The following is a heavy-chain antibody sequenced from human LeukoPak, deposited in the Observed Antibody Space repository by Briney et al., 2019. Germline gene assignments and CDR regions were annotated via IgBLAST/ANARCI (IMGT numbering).Heavy chain of an antibody. CDR2: IYLGDSDT. D-gene: IGHD1-1*01. CDR3: VRHRNWNYDY. V-gene: IGHV5-51*01. CDR1: GYRFTNYW. J-gene: IGHJ4*02. Sequence: GESLKISSKGSGYRFTNYWIGWVRQMPGKGLERMGIIYLGDSDTRYSPSFQGQVTISADKSINTAYLQWSSLKASDTAMYYCVRHRNWNYDYWGQGTLVTVSS.